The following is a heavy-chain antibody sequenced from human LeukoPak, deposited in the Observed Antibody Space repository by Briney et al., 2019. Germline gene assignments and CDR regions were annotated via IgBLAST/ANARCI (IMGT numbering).Heavy chain of an antibody. Sequence: VASVKVSCKTFGYTFTGYYMHWVRQAPGQGLEWMGWINPNGGGTNYAQKFQGRVTMTRDTSISTAYMELSRLRSDDTAVYYCAPTRYSSSWYYFDYWGQGTLVTVSS. V-gene: IGHV1-2*02. CDR3: APTRYSSSWYYFDY. D-gene: IGHD6-13*01. J-gene: IGHJ4*02. CDR1: GYTFTGYY. CDR2: INPNGGGT.